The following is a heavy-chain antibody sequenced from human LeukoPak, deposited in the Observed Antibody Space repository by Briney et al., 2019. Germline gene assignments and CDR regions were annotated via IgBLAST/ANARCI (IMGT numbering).Heavy chain of an antibody. CDR1: GITLSNYG. Sequence: SGGSLRLSCAVSGITLSNYGMSWVRQAPGKGLEWVAGISDSGGRTNYADSVKGRFTISRDNPKNTLYLQMNSLRAEDTAVYFCAKRGVVIRVILVGFNKEAYYFDSWGQGALVTVSS. V-gene: IGHV3-23*01. CDR3: AKRGVVIRVILVGFNKEAYYFDS. J-gene: IGHJ4*02. CDR2: ISDSGGRT. D-gene: IGHD3-22*01.